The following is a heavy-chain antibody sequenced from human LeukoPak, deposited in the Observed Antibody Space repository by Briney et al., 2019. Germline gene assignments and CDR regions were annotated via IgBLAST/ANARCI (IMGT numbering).Heavy chain of an antibody. CDR3: ARHLRVGTTRDAFDI. CDR1: GYSFTTYW. CDR2: IDPSDSYT. J-gene: IGHJ3*02. D-gene: IGHD1-26*01. V-gene: IGHV5-10-1*01. Sequence: GESLKISCKTSGYSFTTYWISWVRQMPGKGLEWMGRIDPSDSYTNYSPSFQGHVTISGDKSISTAYLRWGSPKASDTAMYYCARHLRVGTTRDAFDIWGQGTMVTVSS.